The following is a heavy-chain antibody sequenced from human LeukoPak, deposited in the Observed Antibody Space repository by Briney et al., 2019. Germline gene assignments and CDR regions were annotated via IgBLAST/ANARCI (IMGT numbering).Heavy chain of an antibody. CDR1: GFTFSIYSMN. CDR2: IYYSGNT. V-gene: IGHV4-39*01. CDR3: ARQDHSDHGAPNWFDP. J-gene: IGHJ5*02. Sequence: GSLRLSCAASGFTFSIYSMNWVRQPPGKGLEWIGSIYYSGNTYYNPSLKSRVTISEDTSKNQFSLQLSSVTAADTAVYYCARQDHSDHGAPNWFDPWGQGTLVTVSS. D-gene: IGHD4/OR15-4a*01.